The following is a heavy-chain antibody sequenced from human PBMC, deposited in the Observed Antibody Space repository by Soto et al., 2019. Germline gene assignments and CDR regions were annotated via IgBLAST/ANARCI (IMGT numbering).Heavy chain of an antibody. Sequence: QVQLVQCGAEVREPGASLKVSCKASGYSFTSLDINWVRQTAGQGLEWMGWMEPSTGRTGYAQKFQGRVTMTRDTSINTAYMELTTLTSDDTAFYYCARGVSAGVDYWGQGTLVTVSS. J-gene: IGHJ4*02. CDR1: GYSFTSLD. V-gene: IGHV1-8*01. CDR3: ARGVSAGVDY. CDR2: MEPSTGRT. D-gene: IGHD1-26*01.